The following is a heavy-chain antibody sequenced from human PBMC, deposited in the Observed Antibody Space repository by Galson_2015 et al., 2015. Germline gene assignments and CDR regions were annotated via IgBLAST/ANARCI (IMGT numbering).Heavy chain of an antibody. V-gene: IGHV4-38-2*02. CDR1: GYSISSGYY. CDR3: ARVNYGDSNFDY. D-gene: IGHD4-17*01. CDR2: IYHSGST. Sequence: ETLSLTCTVSGYSISSGYYWGWIRQPPGKGPEWIGSIYHSGSTYYNPSLKSRVTISVDTSKDQFSLKLSSVTAADTAVYYCARVNYGDSNFDYWGQGTLVTVSS. J-gene: IGHJ4*02.